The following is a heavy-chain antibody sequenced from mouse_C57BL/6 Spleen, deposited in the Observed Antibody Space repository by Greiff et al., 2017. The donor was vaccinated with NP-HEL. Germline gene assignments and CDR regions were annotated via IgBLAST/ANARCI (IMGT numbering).Heavy chain of an antibody. J-gene: IGHJ3*01. CDR3: ARPYYGSSFLAY. CDR1: GYAFSSSW. V-gene: IGHV1-82*01. D-gene: IGHD1-1*01. CDR2: IYPGDGDT. Sequence: VQLQQSGPELVKPGASVKISCKASGYAFSSSWMNWVKQRPGKGLEWIGRIYPGDGDTNYNGKFKGKATLTADKSSSTAYMQLSSLTSEDSAVYFCARPYYGSSFLAYWGQGTLVTVSA.